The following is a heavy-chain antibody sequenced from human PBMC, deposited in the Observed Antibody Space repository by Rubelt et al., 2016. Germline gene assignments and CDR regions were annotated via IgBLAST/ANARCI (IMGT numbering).Heavy chain of an antibody. CDR2: IIPILGIA. CDR3: ASLQYSSGWYSDY. Sequence: QVQLVQSGAEVKKPGASVKVSCKASGYTFTSYYMHWVRQAPGQGLEWMGRIIPILGIANYAQKFMGRVTITADKSTSTAYMELSSLRSEGTAGYYCASLQYSSGWYSDYWGQGTLVTVSS. V-gene: IGHV1-69*09. D-gene: IGHD6-19*01. CDR1: GYTFTSYY. J-gene: IGHJ4*02.